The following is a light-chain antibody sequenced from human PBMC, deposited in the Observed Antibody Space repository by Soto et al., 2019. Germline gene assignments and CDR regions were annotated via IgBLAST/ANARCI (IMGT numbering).Light chain of an antibody. Sequence: EIVLTQSPGTLSLSPGERATLSCRASQSVSSNYLAWYQLKPGQAPRLLIYGASSRATGIPDRFSGSGSGTDFTLTISSLDPEDFAVYFCHQYNDWPPAFGQGTKVDIK. V-gene: IGKV3-20*01. CDR1: QSVSSNY. CDR3: HQYNDWPPA. J-gene: IGKJ1*01. CDR2: GAS.